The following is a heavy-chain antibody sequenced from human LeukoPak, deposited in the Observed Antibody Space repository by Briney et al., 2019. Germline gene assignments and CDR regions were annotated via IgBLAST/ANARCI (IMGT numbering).Heavy chain of an antibody. CDR3: ARGRLGELSLFWFDY. CDR1: GFTFSSYG. V-gene: IGHV3-33*01. Sequence: PGGSLRLSCAASGFTFSSYGMHWVRQAPGKGLEWVAVIWYDGSNKYNADSVKGRFTISRDNSKNTLYLQMNSLRAEDTAVYYCARGRLGELSLFWFDYWGQGTLVTVSS. D-gene: IGHD3-16*02. J-gene: IGHJ4*02. CDR2: IWYDGSNK.